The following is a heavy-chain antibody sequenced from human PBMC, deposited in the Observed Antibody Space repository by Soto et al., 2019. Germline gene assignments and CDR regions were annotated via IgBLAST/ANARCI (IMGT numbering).Heavy chain of an antibody. V-gene: IGHV1-46*01. D-gene: IGHD6-13*01. CDR2: INPSGGST. CDR3: ARGRPVGNSWYDGAIFHY. J-gene: IGHJ4*02. Sequence: QVQLVQSGAEVKKPGASVTVSCKASGYTFTRYYMQWVRQAPGQGLEWMGIINPSGGSTSYAQRFQGRVTMTTATSTSTVYLDLGGLRSDDTAVYFCARGRPVGNSWYDGAIFHYWGQGTLITVSS. CDR1: GYTFTRYY.